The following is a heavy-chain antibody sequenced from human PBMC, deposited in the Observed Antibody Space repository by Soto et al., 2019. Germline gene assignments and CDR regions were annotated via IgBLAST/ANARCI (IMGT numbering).Heavy chain of an antibody. Sequence: GGSLRLSCAASGFTFSSYAMHWVRQAPGKGLEWVAVISYDGSNKYYADSVKGRFTISRDNSKNTLYLQMNSLRAEDTAVYYCARGTLRFLETPYYYYYGMDVWGQGTTVTVSS. V-gene: IGHV3-30-3*01. CDR2: ISYDGSNK. D-gene: IGHD3-3*01. CDR3: ARGTLRFLETPYYYYYGMDV. J-gene: IGHJ6*02. CDR1: GFTFSSYA.